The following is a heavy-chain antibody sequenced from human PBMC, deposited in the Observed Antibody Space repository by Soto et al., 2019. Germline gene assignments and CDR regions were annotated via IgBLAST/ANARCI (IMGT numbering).Heavy chain of an antibody. Sequence: SCKASGYTFTGYYMHWVRQAPGKGLEWVAVISYDGYNKYYADSVKGRFAISRDNSGNTLYLQMNSLRAEDTAVYFCAKGTSGDSGYAFTLDYWGQGTLVTVSS. J-gene: IGHJ4*02. CDR2: ISYDGYNK. V-gene: IGHV3-30*09. CDR3: AKGTSGDSGYAFTLDY. D-gene: IGHD5-12*01. CDR1: GYTFTGYY.